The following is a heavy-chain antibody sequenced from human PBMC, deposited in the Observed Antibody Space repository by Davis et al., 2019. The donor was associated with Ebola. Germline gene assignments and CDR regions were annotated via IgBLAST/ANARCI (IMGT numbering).Heavy chain of an antibody. D-gene: IGHD3-22*01. Sequence: GGSLRLSCAASGFTFSDYYMSWIRQAPGKGLEWVSYISSSGSTIYYADSVKGRFTISRDNAKNSLYLQMNSLRAEDTAVYYCARDNTAITMIVVVISDAFDIWGQGTMVTVSS. V-gene: IGHV3-11*01. CDR1: GFTFSDYY. CDR2: ISSSGSTI. CDR3: ARDNTAITMIVVVISDAFDI. J-gene: IGHJ3*02.